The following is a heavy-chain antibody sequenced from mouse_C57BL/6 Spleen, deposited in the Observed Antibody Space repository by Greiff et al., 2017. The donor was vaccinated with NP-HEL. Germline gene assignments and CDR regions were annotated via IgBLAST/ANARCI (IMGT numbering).Heavy chain of an antibody. CDR1: GYTFTSYG. D-gene: IGHD4-1*01. CDR3: ARGVTGRWFAY. Sequence: LEESGAELARPGASVKLSCKASGYTFTSYGISWVKQRTGQGLEWIGEIYPRSGNTYYNEKFKGKATLTADKSSSTAYMELRSLTSEDSAVYFCARGVTGRWFAYWGQGTLVTVSA. J-gene: IGHJ3*01. V-gene: IGHV1-81*01. CDR2: IYPRSGNT.